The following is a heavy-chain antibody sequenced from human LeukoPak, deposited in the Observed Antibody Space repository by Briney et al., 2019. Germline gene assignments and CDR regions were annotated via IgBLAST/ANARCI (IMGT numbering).Heavy chain of an antibody. D-gene: IGHD2-15*01. CDR1: GFTFSSYG. Sequence: GGSLRLSCAASGFTFSSYGMHCVRQAPGKGLEWVAVIWYDGSNKYYADSVKGRFTISRDNSKNTLYLQMNSLRAEDTAVYYCARGGPRDIPVHWFDPWGQGTLVTVSS. J-gene: IGHJ5*02. CDR3: ARGGPRDIPVHWFDP. CDR2: IWYDGSNK. V-gene: IGHV3-33*01.